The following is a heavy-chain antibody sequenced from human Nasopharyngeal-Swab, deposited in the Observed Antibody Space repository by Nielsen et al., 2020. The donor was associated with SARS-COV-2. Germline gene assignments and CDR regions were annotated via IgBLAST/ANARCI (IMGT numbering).Heavy chain of an antibody. J-gene: IGHJ4*02. Sequence: GGSLRLSCAASGFTFSSYAMHWVRQAPGKGLEWVAVISYDGSNKYYADSVKGRFTISRDNSKNTLYLQMNSLRAEDTAVYYCARDRGSYGFDYWGQGTPVTVSS. D-gene: IGHD1-26*01. CDR3: ARDRGSYGFDY. CDR1: GFTFSSYA. CDR2: ISYDGSNK. V-gene: IGHV3-30-3*01.